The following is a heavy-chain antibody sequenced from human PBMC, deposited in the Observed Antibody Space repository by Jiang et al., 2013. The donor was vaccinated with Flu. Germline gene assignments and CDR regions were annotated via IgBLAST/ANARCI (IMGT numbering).Heavy chain of an antibody. CDR3: TRGGGWQPIN. CDR2: IHYTGNT. V-gene: IGHV4-59*01. Sequence: GLVKPSETLSLTCTVSGVSINNDHWSWIRQPPGRGLEWIGNIHYTGNTKFNPSLESRVTMSVDESKKQFSLKLNSVTAADTAVYYCTRGGGWQPINWGQGSLVAVSS. J-gene: IGHJ4*02. D-gene: IGHD2-15*01. CDR1: GVSINNDH.